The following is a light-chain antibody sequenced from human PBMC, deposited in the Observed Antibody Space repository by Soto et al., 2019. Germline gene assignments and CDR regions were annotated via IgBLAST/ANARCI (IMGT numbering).Light chain of an antibody. V-gene: IGLV1-40*01. CDR2: GNS. Sequence: QSVLTQPPSVSGAPGQRVTISCTGSSSNIGAGYDVHWYQQLPGTAPKLLIYGNSNRPSGVPDRFSGSKSGTSASLAIAGLQAEDEADYYCHSYGSSRSVVVFGGGTKLTVL. J-gene: IGLJ2*01. CDR1: SSNIGAGYD. CDR3: HSYGSSRSVVV.